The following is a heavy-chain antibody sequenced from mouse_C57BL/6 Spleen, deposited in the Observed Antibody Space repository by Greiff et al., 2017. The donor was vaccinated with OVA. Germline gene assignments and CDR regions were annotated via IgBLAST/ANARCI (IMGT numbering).Heavy chain of an antibody. V-gene: IGHV5-9-1*02. J-gene: IGHJ4*01. CDR1: GFTFSSYA. Sequence: EVQGVESGEGLVKPGGSLKLSCAASGFTFSSYAMSWVRQTPEKRLEWVAYISSGGDYIYYADTVKGRFTISRDNARNTLYLQMSSLKSEDTAMYYCTRDPAYYSNYYAMDYWGQGTSVTVSS. D-gene: IGHD2-5*01. CDR3: TRDPAYYSNYYAMDY. CDR2: ISSGGDYI.